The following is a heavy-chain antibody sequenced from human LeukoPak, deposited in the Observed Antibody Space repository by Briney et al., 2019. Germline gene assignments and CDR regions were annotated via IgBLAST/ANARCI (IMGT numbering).Heavy chain of an antibody. J-gene: IGHJ4*02. Sequence: ASVKVSCKASGYTFTSYGISWVRQAPGQGLEWMGWISAYSGNTNYAQKLQGRVTMTTDTSTSTAYMELRSLRSDDTAVYHCARDLSGRWITMVRGVISPFDYWGQGTLVTVSS. CDR2: ISAYSGNT. CDR1: GYTFTSYG. D-gene: IGHD3-10*01. CDR3: ARDLSGRWITMVRGVISPFDY. V-gene: IGHV1-18*04.